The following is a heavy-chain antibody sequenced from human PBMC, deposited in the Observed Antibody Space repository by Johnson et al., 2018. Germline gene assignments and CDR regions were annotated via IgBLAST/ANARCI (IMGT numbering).Heavy chain of an antibody. CDR2: ISRNGGST. V-gene: IGHV3-9*01. D-gene: IGHD6-6*01. CDR3: VLSLVRGEFFPY. J-gene: IGHJ1*01. Sequence: VQLVESGGGLVQPGRPLRLSCAASGFSFDDYAIHWVRQAPGKGLEWVSSISRNGGSTGYADSVTGRFTISRDKPTNSLYLQMNSLRGEDTALYYCVLSLVRGEFFPYWGQGTLVTVSS. CDR1: GFSFDDYA.